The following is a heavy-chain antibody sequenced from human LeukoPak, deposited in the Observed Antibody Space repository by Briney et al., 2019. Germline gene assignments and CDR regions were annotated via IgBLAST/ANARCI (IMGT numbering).Heavy chain of an antibody. CDR1: GFTLGSHS. J-gene: IGHJ2*01. Sequence: GGSLRLSCAASGFTLGSHSMNWVRQAPGEGLEWVSYISISGGSIYYADFVKGRFSISRDNAKNSLYLEMTGLRAEDTAVYYCARDRDSSWYVSYFDLWGRGTLVTVSS. V-gene: IGHV3-48*04. D-gene: IGHD6-13*01. CDR3: ARDRDSSWYVSYFDL. CDR2: ISISGGSI.